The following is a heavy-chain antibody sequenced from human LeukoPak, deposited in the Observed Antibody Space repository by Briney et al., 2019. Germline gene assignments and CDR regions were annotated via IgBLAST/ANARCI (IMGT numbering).Heavy chain of an antibody. CDR2: ISWNSGSI. CDR1: GFTFDDYA. Sequence: PPGGSLRLSCAASGFTFDDYAMHWVRQAPGKGLEWVSGISWNSGSIGYADSVKGRFTISRDNAKNSLYLQMNSLRAEDTAVYYCARDFEYYDYVWGSYRIYYFDYWGQGTLVTVSS. CDR3: ARDFEYYDYVWGSYRIYYFDY. D-gene: IGHD3-16*02. J-gene: IGHJ4*02. V-gene: IGHV3-9*01.